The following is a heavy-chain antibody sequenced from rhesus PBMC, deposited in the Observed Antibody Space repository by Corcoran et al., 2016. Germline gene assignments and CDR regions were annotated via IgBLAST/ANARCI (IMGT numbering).Heavy chain of an antibody. J-gene: IGHJ4*01. D-gene: IGHD3-22*01. CDR3: TRVRSDYYNDY. CDR1: GFSFSSYG. V-gene: IGHV3S16*01. CDR2: MSNASHYR. Sequence: EVQLVESGGGLVQPGGYLRLSCAASGFSFSSYGMSWVRQAPGKGLELVSSMSNASHYRYYADSGKGRFTISRDNAKNSLSLQMNSLRAEDTAVYYCTRVRSDYYNDYWGQGVLVTVSS.